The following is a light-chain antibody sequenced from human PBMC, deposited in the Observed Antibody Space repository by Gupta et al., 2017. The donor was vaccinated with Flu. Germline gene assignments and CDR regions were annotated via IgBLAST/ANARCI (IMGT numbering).Light chain of an antibody. J-gene: IGKJ2*03. CDR1: QTISSY. CDR2: GAS. CDR3: QQSYTTPMYS. Sequence: DIQMTQSTSSLSASVGDRVTITCRASQTISSYLNWYQQRPGQAPKLLIYGASGLQSGVPSRFSGSGSGTDFTLTISSLQPEDFATYYCQQSYTTPMYSFGQGTKLEI. V-gene: IGKV1-39*01.